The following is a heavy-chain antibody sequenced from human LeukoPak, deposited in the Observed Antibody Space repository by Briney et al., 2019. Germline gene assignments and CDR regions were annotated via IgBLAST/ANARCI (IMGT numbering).Heavy chain of an antibody. CDR1: AESVSSNSAE. V-gene: IGHV6-1*01. CDR2: TYYRSKWFT. Sequence: KISQTLSLTCVISAESVSSNSAEWNWIRQSPSRGLEWLGRTYYRSKWFTESAPFVKGRITITPDSSKNQFSLELNSVTPDDTAVYCCADWGPNWGLGTRVTVSS. D-gene: IGHD7-27*01. J-gene: IGHJ1*01. CDR3: ADWGPN.